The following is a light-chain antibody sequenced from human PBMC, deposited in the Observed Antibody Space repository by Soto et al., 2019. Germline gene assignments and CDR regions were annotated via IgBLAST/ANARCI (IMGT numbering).Light chain of an antibody. CDR3: GTWDGSLVSYV. Sequence: QSVLTQPPSVSAAPGQRVTVSCSGTSKNIGDNHVSWYQHVPGMAPKLVVYDNDRRPSELPGRFSGSKSGTSATLVITGLQTGDEADYYCGTWDGSLVSYVFGTGTKVTVL. CDR2: DND. V-gene: IGLV1-51*01. CDR1: SKNIGDNH. J-gene: IGLJ1*01.